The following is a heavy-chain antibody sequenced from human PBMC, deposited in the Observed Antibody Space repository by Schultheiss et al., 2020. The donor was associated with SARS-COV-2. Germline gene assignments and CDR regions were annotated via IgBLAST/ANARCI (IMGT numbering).Heavy chain of an antibody. CDR3: ARVRDGYNYGDFDY. CDR1: GGSISSSSYS. CDR2: INHSGST. J-gene: IGHJ4*02. Sequence: SETLSLTCTVSGGSISSSSYSWGWIRQPPGKGLEWIGEINHSGSTNYNPSLKSRVTISVDTSKNQFSLKLSSVTAADTAVYYCARVRDGYNYGDFDYWGQGTLVTVSS. D-gene: IGHD5-24*01. V-gene: IGHV4-39*07.